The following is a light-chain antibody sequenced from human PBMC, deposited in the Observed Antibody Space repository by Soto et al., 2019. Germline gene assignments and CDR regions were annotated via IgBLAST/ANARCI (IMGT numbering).Light chain of an antibody. Sequence: QSVLTQLASVYGSPGQTITISCTGTSSVVGGYNYVSWYQQHPGKAPKLMIYDVSNRPSGVSNRFSGSKSGNTASLTISGLQAEDEADYYCSSYTSSSLHVFGTGTKVTVL. CDR1: SSVVGGYNY. V-gene: IGLV2-14*03. CDR3: SSYTSSSLHV. CDR2: DVS. J-gene: IGLJ1*01.